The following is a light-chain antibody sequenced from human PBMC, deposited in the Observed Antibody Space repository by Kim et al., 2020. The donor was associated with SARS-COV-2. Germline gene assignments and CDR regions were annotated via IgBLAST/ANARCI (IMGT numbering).Light chain of an antibody. CDR2: GAS. J-gene: IGKJ5*01. Sequence: ASVGDRVTITCQASQDIRIYLNWYQQKPGKAPKVLISGASNLETGVPSRFSGSGSGTEYAFTISSLQPEDFATYFCLQHNAYPITFGQGTRLEIK. V-gene: IGKV1-33*01. CDR1: QDIRIY. CDR3: LQHNAYPIT.